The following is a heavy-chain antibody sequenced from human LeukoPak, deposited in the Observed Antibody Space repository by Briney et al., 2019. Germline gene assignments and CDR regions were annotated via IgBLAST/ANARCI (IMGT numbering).Heavy chain of an antibody. D-gene: IGHD2-15*01. CDR3: ARDNCSGGSCYHDY. Sequence: SDTLALTRTFSGGLISSYYWSWIRQPPAKGLEWSGYIYYSGSTNYNPSLKSRVTISVDTSKNQFSLKLSSVTAADTAVYYCARDNCSGGSCYHDYWGQGTLVTVSS. CDR2: IYYSGST. CDR1: GGLISSYY. V-gene: IGHV4-59*01. J-gene: IGHJ4*02.